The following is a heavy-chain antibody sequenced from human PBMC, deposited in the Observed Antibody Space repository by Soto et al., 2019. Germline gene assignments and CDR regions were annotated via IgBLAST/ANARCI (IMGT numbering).Heavy chain of an antibody. V-gene: IGHV1-2*02. CDR3: ARAVHPMIHGVRFRFDQ. CDR1: GYTFTAYY. D-gene: IGHD3-10*01. CDR2: INPKGGGK. Sequence: RASVKVSCKSSGYTFTAYYIHWVRQAPGHGLEWMGWINPKGGGKKYAKKFQGRVTMTRKTSINTAYMELTRLTSDDTAVYYCARAVHPMIHGVRFRFDQWGQGTLVTVSS. J-gene: IGHJ4*02.